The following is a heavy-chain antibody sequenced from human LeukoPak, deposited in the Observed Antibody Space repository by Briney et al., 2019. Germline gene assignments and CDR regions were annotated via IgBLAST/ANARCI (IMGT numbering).Heavy chain of an antibody. CDR3: VREFQGWLVYDAFDI. CDR1: GYTLTELS. D-gene: IGHD3-22*01. Sequence: ASVKVSCKVSGYTLTELSMHWVRQAPGKGLEWMGWISAYNGNTNYAQKLQGRVTMTTDTSTSTAYMELRSLRSDDTAVYYCVREFQGWLVYDAFDIWGQGTMVTVSS. CDR2: ISAYNGNT. V-gene: IGHV1-18*01. J-gene: IGHJ3*02.